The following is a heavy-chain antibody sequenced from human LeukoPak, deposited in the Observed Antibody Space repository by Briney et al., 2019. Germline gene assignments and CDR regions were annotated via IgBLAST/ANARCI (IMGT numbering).Heavy chain of an antibody. CDR3: AKDRPSGSYRGTDH. Sequence: ASETLSLTCAVSGGSISSSKWWSWVRQPPGKGLEWIGEIYQSGSTNYNPSLKSRVTILIDKSNNQFSLTLSSVTAADTAVYYCAKDRPSGSYRGTDHWGQGTLVTVSS. CDR1: GGSISSSKW. V-gene: IGHV4-4*02. J-gene: IGHJ4*02. CDR2: IYQSGST. D-gene: IGHD1-26*01.